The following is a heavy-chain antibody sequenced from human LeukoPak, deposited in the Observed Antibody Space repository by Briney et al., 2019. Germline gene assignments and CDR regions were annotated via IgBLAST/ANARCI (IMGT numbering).Heavy chain of an antibody. CDR1: GFTFSSHG. CDR2: IRYEGSNK. J-gene: IGHJ6*03. V-gene: IGHV3-30*02. D-gene: IGHD3-22*01. CDR3: AQDLRSGYYYAYFYYYYMDV. Sequence: GGSLTLSCAASGFTFSSHGMHWVRQSPGKGLEWVAFIRYEGSNKYYADSVKGRFTISRDNSKNTLYLQMNSLSAEDTAVYYCAQDLRSGYYYAYFYYYYMDVWGKGTTVTVSS.